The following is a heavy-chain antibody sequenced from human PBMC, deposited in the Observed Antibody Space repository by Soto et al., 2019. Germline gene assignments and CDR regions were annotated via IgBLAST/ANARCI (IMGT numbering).Heavy chain of an antibody. Sequence: QVQLVQSGAEEKKPGASVKVSGKASGYTFTSYAMHWVRQAPGQRLEWMGGINAGNGNTKYSQKFQGSVTITRDTSASTAYMELSRLRSEDTAVYFCARARHCICTRCNVPYFAYWGQGTLVTVSS. D-gene: IGHD2-2*01. J-gene: IGHJ4*02. CDR3: ARARHCICTRCNVPYFAY. CDR1: GYTFTSYA. V-gene: IGHV1-3*05. CDR2: INAGNGNT.